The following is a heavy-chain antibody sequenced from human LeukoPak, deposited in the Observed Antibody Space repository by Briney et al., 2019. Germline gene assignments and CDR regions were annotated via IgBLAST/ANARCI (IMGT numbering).Heavy chain of an antibody. CDR3: ARRVGGYCTNGVCSLYYYYYYMDV. CDR2: ISSSSSTI. Sequence: GGSLRLSCAASGFTFSSYSMNWVRQAPGKGLEWVSYISSSSSTIYYADSVKGRFTISRDNAKNSPYLQMNSLRAEDTAVYYCARRVGGYCTNGVCSLYYYYYYMDVWGKGTTVTVSS. CDR1: GFTFSSYS. J-gene: IGHJ6*03. V-gene: IGHV3-48*04. D-gene: IGHD2-8*01.